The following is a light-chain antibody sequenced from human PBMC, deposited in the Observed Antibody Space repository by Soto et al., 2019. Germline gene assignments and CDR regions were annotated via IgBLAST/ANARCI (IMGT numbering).Light chain of an antibody. CDR2: GAS. J-gene: IGKJ2*01. CDR1: QSVGSA. Sequence: EIVMTQSPATLSVSPGERVSLSFRASQSVGSALAWYLQKPGQAPSLLVYGASTRATGMPARFSGSGSGTEFTLTISSLQSEEFAVYYCQQYNNWPHTFGQGTKLEIK. V-gene: IGKV3-15*01. CDR3: QQYNNWPHT.